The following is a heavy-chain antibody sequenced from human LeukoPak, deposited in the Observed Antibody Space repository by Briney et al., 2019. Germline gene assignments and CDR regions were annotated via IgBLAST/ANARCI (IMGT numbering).Heavy chain of an antibody. CDR2: IYYSGST. J-gene: IGHJ4*02. CDR3: ARIGPYGDLVVDYFDY. Sequence: PSETLSLTCTVSGGSISSYYWSWIRQPPGKGLEWIGYIYYSGSTNYNPSLKSRVTISVDTSKNQFSLKLSSVTAADTAVYYCARIGPYGDLVVDYFDYWGQGTLVTVSS. V-gene: IGHV4-59*08. D-gene: IGHD4-17*01. CDR1: GGSISSYY.